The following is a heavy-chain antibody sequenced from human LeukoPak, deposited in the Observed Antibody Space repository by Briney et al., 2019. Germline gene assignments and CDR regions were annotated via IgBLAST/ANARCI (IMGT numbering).Heavy chain of an antibody. CDR3: ARQRTTVSSWFDP. J-gene: IGHJ5*02. Sequence: SETLSLTCTAAGGSISSYYWSWIRQPAGKGLEWIGRIYTSGSTNYNPSLKSRVTMSVDTSKNQFSLKLSSVTAADTAVYYCARQRTTVSSWFDPWGQGTLVTVSS. V-gene: IGHV4-4*07. CDR2: IYTSGST. CDR1: GGSISSYY. D-gene: IGHD4-17*01.